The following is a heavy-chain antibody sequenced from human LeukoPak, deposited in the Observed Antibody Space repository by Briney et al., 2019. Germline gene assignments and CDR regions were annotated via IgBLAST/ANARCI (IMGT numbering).Heavy chain of an antibody. CDR3: AGYRAAVGFDY. CDR2: ISNNGGST. CDR1: GFTFSSYA. Sequence: GGSLRLSCAASGFTFSSYAMHWVRQAPGKGLEYVSAISNNGGSTYYANSMKGRFTISRDNSKNTLYLQMGSLRAEDMAVYYCAGYRAAVGFDYWGQGTLVTVSS. D-gene: IGHD6-13*01. V-gene: IGHV3-64*01. J-gene: IGHJ4*02.